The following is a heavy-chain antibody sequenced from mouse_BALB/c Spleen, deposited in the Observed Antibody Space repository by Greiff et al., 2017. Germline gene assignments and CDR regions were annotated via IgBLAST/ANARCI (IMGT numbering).Heavy chain of an antibody. Sequence: VQVVGSGAELARPGASVKLSCKASGYTFTSYWMQWVKQRPGQGLEWIGAIYPGDGDTRYTQKFKGKATLTADKSSSTAYMQLSSLASEDSAVYYCARWVYGRGDYAMDYWGQGTSVTVSS. D-gene: IGHD1-1*01. CDR2: IYPGDGDT. J-gene: IGHJ4*01. V-gene: IGHV1-87*01. CDR3: ARWVYGRGDYAMDY. CDR1: GYTFTSYW.